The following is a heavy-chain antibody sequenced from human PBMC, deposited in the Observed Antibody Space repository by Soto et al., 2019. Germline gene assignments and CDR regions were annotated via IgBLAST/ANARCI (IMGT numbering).Heavy chain of an antibody. CDR2: ISSRSYTI. Sequence: VQLVESGGGLVQPGGSLRLSCTASGFTFSTYSMNWVRQAPGQGLEWVSYISSRSYTIYYVDSVKGRFTISRDNAKNSLFLQMNSLRDEYTAVYYCARGGSSSDNGLDVWGQGTMVTVSS. CDR1: GFTFSTYS. D-gene: IGHD6-6*01. V-gene: IGHV3-48*02. CDR3: ARGGSSSDNGLDV. J-gene: IGHJ6*02.